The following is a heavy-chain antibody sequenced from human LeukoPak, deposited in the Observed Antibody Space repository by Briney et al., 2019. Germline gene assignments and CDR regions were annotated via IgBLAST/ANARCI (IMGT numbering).Heavy chain of an antibody. CDR3: ARLIRYPSSGNYTEV. Sequence: GGSLRLSCAASGFTFSGSTMHWLRQAPGKGPEWVARIRNKANNYATAYSPSVTGRFTISRDDPMSTTYLQMTSLETEDTAVYYCARLIRYPSSGNYTEVWGKGTTVTVSS. D-gene: IGHD1-14*01. V-gene: IGHV3-73*01. CDR1: GFTFSGST. J-gene: IGHJ6*03. CDR2: IRNKANNYAT.